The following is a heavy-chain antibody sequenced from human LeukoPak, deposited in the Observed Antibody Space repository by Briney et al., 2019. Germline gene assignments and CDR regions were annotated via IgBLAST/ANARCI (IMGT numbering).Heavy chain of an antibody. CDR2: ISGSGGRT. V-gene: IGHV3-23*01. J-gene: IGHJ4*02. CDR1: GFTFSSYA. CDR3: AKDHGYYDFWSGYYTQYYFDY. D-gene: IGHD3-3*01. Sequence: GGSLRLSCAASGFTFSSYAMSRVRQAPGKGLEWVSAISGSGGRTYYADSVKGRFTISRDNSKNTLYLQMNSLRAEDTAVYYCAKDHGYYDFWSGYYTQYYFDYWGQGALVTVSS.